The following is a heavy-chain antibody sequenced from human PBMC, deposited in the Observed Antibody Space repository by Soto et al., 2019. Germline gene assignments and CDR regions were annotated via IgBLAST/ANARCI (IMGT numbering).Heavy chain of an antibody. Sequence: ASVKLSCKASGYTFSDYYIHWVRQAPGQGLEWMGWINPNSGGTKYAPKFQGGVTMTRDTSITTAYMELSRLRSGDTAVYYCAREPATAKPEGVDFWGQGTLVTAPQ. CDR1: GYTFSDYY. V-gene: IGHV1-2*02. D-gene: IGHD1-1*01. CDR2: INPNSGGT. CDR3: AREPATAKPEGVDF. J-gene: IGHJ4*02.